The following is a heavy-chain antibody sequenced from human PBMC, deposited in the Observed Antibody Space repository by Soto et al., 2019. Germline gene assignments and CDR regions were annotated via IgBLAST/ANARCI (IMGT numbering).Heavy chain of an antibody. D-gene: IGHD4-17*01. V-gene: IGHV3-23*01. CDR1: GLIFSDYA. CDR2: ISGSGDAT. Sequence: EVHLLESGGGLVQPGGSLRLSCAASGLIFSDYAMSWVRQAPGQGLEWVSSISGSGDATYYADSVKGRFTISRDNYRNTLHMQMNSLRAEDTAVYYCTKDQDRGGDNYRPFDYWGQGTLATVSS. CDR3: TKDQDRGGDNYRPFDY. J-gene: IGHJ4*02.